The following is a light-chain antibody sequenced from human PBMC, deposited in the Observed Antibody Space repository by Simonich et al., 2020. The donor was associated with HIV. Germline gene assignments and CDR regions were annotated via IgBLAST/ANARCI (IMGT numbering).Light chain of an antibody. CDR1: QSVSSN. CDR2: GAA. J-gene: IGKJ1*01. CDR3: EQYDSWPPS. V-gene: IGKV3-15*01. Sequence: EIVMTQSPATLSVSPGERATPSCRASQSVSSNLALYPQKPGQAPRLLIYGAATRATGIPARFSGSGSGTEFTLTISSMQSEDFAVYYCEQYDSWPPSFGQGTKVEIK.